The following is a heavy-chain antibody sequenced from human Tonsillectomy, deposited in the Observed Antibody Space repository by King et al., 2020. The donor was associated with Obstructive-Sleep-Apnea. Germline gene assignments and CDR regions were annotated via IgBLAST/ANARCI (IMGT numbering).Heavy chain of an antibody. CDR3: AIMAGATTEFNFDY. D-gene: IGHD1-26*01. J-gene: IGHJ4*02. Sequence: QLVQSGGGLVKPGGSLRLSCAASGFTFSSYSMNWVRQAPGKGLEWVSSISSSSSYIYYADSVKGRFTISRDNAKNSLYLQMNSLRAEDTAVYYCAIMAGATTEFNFDYWGQGTLVTVSS. CDR2: ISSSSSYI. V-gene: IGHV3-21*01. CDR1: GFTFSSYS.